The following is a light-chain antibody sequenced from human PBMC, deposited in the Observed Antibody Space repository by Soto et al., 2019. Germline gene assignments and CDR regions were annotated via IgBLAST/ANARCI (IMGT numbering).Light chain of an antibody. Sequence: SVLTQPPPVSGAPGQRGTISCPGGSSNIGAGYEVHWYQQLPGTAPKLLIYGNSNRPSGVPDRFSGSKSGTSASLAITGLQAEDEADYYCQSYDSSLSGFYVFGTGTKVTVL. CDR2: GNS. J-gene: IGLJ1*01. V-gene: IGLV1-40*01. CDR3: QSYDSSLSGFYV. CDR1: SSNIGAGYE.